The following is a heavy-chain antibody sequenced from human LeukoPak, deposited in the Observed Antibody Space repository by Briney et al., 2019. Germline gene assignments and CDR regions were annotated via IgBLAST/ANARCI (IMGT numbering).Heavy chain of an antibody. CDR2: IYSTGST. D-gene: IGHD3-10*01. CDR1: GFTVSTVY. CDR3: ARGVLRGVYDF. J-gene: IGHJ4*02. V-gene: IGHV3-66*01. Sequence: GGSLRLTCAASGFTVSTVYMSWVRQAPGKGLEWVSIIYSTGSTYNSDSVKGRFTISRDSSKNTLYLQMNSLRGEDTAVYYCARGVLRGVYDFWGQGTLLTVSS.